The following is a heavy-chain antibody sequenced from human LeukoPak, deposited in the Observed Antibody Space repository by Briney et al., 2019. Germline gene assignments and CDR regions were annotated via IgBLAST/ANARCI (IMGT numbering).Heavy chain of an antibody. CDR2: IYYSGST. V-gene: IGHV4-39*01. D-gene: IGHD2-15*01. Sequence: SETLSLTCTVSGGSISSSSHYWGWIRQPPGKGLEWIGSIYYSGSTYYNPSLKSRVTISVDTSKNQFSLKLSSVTAADTAVYYCARWLDDSYYFDYWGQGTLVTVSS. CDR1: GGSISSSSHY. CDR3: ARWLDDSYYFDY. J-gene: IGHJ4*02.